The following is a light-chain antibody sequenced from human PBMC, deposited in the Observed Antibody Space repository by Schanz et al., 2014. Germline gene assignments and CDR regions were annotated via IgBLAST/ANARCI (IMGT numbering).Light chain of an antibody. CDR2: WAS. CDR1: QSVLHSSDNKNY. CDR3: QQYNNWPLT. Sequence: DIVMTQFPDSLAVSLGERATINCRSSQSVLHSSDNKNYLAWYQQKPGQPPKLLIYWASTRESGVPDRFSGSGSGTDFTLTISSLQAEDVAVYYCQQYNNWPLTFGGGTRVEIK. V-gene: IGKV4-1*01. J-gene: IGKJ4*01.